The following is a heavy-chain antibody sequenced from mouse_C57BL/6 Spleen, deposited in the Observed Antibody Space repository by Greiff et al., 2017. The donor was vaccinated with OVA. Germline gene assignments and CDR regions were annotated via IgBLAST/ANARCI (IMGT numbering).Heavy chain of an antibody. J-gene: IGHJ3*01. Sequence: EVKLMESGGGLVKPGGSLKLSCAASGFTFSDYGMHWVRQAPEKGLEWVAYISSGSSTIYYADTVKGRFTISRDNAKNTLFLQMTSLRSEDTAMYYCPVGTWFAYGGQGTLVTVSA. V-gene: IGHV5-17*01. CDR2: ISSGSSTI. CDR3: PVGTWFAY. D-gene: IGHD3-3*01. CDR1: GFTFSDYG.